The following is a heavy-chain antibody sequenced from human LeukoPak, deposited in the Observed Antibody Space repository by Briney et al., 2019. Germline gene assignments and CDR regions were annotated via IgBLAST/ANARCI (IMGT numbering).Heavy chain of an antibody. J-gene: IGHJ3*02. CDR2: ISYDGSNK. V-gene: IGHV3-30*03. CDR3: AGTSLGHDAFDI. Sequence: GGSLRLSCAASGFTFSSYGMHWVRQAPGKGLEWVAVISYDGSNKYYADSVKGRFTISRDKSKNTLYLQMNSLRAEDTAVYYCAGTSLGHDAFDIWGQGTMVTVSS. CDR1: GFTFSSYG. D-gene: IGHD7-27*01.